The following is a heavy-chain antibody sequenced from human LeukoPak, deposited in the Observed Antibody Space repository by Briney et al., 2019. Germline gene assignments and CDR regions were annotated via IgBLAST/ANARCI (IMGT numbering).Heavy chain of an antibody. CDR3: AREWDTSSFDPRASGDY. D-gene: IGHD3-9*01. Sequence: KASETLSLTCTVSGGSISSSSYYWGWIRQPLGKGLEWIGSIYYSGSTFYNPSLKSRVTISLDTSKHQFFLKLTSVTAADTAVYYCAREWDTSSFDPRASGDYWGQGTQVTVSS. J-gene: IGHJ4*02. V-gene: IGHV4-39*07. CDR1: GGSISSSSYY. CDR2: IYYSGST.